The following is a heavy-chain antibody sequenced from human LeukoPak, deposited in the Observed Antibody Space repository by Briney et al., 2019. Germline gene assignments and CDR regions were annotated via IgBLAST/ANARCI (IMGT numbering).Heavy chain of an antibody. D-gene: IGHD5-12*01. J-gene: IGHJ3*02. CDR1: GFTFSSYE. Sequence: KSGGSLRLSCAASGFTFSSYEMNWVRQAPGKGLEWVSSISSSSSYIYYADSVKGRFTISRDNAKNSLYLQMNSLRAEDTAVYYCARGGSGYRDAFDIWGQGTMVTVSS. CDR2: ISSSSSYI. V-gene: IGHV3-21*01. CDR3: ARGGSGYRDAFDI.